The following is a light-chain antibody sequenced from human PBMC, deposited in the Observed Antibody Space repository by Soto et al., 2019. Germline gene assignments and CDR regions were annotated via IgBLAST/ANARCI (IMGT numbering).Light chain of an antibody. CDR2: DVS. CDR3: SSYTIGNTWV. V-gene: IGLV2-14*03. CDR1: SSDVGGYNY. Sequence: QSALTQPASVSGSPGQSITISCTGTSSDVGGYNYVSWYQQHPGRAPKLIIYDVSNRPSGISNRFSGSKSGNTASLAISGLQAEDEDDYYCSSYTIGNTWVFGGGTKVTVL. J-gene: IGLJ3*02.